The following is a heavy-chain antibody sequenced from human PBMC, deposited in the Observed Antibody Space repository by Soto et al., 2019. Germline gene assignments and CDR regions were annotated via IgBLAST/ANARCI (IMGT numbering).Heavy chain of an antibody. J-gene: IGHJ4*02. Sequence: EVQLLESGGGLVQPGGSLRLSCAASGFTFSNYGMSWVRQAPGKGLEWVSTISNSGGNTYYADSMKGRFTISRDNSKNTLYLQMNGLRAEDTAVYYCASKSRDIDCWGEGTLVTVSS. CDR2: ISNSGGNT. V-gene: IGHV3-23*01. CDR3: ASKSRDIDC. D-gene: IGHD3-9*01. CDR1: GFTFSNYG.